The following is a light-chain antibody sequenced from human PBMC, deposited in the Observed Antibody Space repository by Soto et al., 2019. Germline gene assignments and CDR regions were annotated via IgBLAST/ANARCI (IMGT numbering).Light chain of an antibody. V-gene: IGKV1-9*01. J-gene: IGKJ4*01. CDR1: QAITNN. CDR2: EES. CDR3: QQLKSYPRT. Sequence: DIHLTQSPSSLSASGGDRVTITCRASQAITNNLAWYQQKPGNPPKLLIYEESTLHSGVPSRFRVRKVGTQFILTIDSLQPEDFSTYYCQQLKSYPRTFGGGTKVEIK.